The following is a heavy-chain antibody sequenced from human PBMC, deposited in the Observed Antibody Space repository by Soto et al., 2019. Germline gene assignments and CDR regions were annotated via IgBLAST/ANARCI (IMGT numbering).Heavy chain of an antibody. CDR1: AYTFNSYG. CDR3: ARVKGSGWLNWFDP. V-gene: IGHV1-18*01. D-gene: IGHD6-19*01. CDR2: ISAYNGNT. Sequence: QVQLVQCGAEVKKPGASVKVSCRASAYTFNSYGISWVRQAPGQGFEWMGWISAYNGNTNYAQKLQGRVTMTTDTSTSTAYMELRSLRSDDTAVYYCARVKGSGWLNWFDPWGQGTPVTVSS. J-gene: IGHJ5*02.